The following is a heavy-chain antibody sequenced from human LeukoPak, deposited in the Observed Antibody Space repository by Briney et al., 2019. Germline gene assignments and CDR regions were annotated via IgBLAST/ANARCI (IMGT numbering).Heavy chain of an antibody. CDR1: GFTFSTYG. V-gene: IGHV3-23*01. D-gene: IGHD4-17*01. Sequence: GGSLRLSCAASGFTFSTYGMSWVRQAPGKGLAWVSTIRRSGGGTFYADSVKGRFTVSRDDSKSTLYLEMNSLKAEDTAVYYCATNTAFDYWGQRTLVTVSS. CDR3: ATNTAFDY. J-gene: IGHJ4*02. CDR2: IRRSGGGT.